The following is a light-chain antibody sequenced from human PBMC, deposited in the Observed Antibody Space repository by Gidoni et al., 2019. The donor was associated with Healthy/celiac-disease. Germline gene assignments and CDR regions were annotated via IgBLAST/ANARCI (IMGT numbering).Light chain of an antibody. Sequence: EIVLTQSPGTLSLSPGERATLSCRASQSVSSSYLAWYQQNPGQAPRLLIYGSSSRATGIPDRFSGSGSGTDFTLTISRLEPEDFAVYYCQQEKTFGQGTKVEIK. V-gene: IGKV3-20*01. CDR1: QSVSSSY. CDR2: GSS. J-gene: IGKJ1*01. CDR3: QQEKT.